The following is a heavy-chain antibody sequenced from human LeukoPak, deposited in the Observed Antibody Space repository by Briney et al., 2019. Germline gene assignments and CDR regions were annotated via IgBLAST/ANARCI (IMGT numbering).Heavy chain of an antibody. CDR3: ARDLGAPAAILCYFDY. D-gene: IGHD2-2*02. Sequence: SETLSLTCTVSGGSISSSSYYWGWIRQPPGKGLEWIGSIYYSGSTYYNPSLKSRVTISVDTSKNQFSLKLSSVTAADTAVYYCARDLGAPAAILCYFDYWGQGTLVTVSS. V-gene: IGHV4-39*07. CDR2: IYYSGST. J-gene: IGHJ4*02. CDR1: GGSISSSSYY.